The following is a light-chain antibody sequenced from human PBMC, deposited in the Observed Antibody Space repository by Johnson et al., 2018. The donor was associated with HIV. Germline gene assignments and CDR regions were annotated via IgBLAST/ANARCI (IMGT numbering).Light chain of an antibody. Sequence: QSVLTQPPSVSAAPGQKVTISCSGRSSNIGSNSVSWYQQLPGTAPKLLIYDNNKRPSGIPDRFSGSKSGTSATLGITGLQTGDEADYYCGTWDSSLSAAYVFGTGTKVTVL. V-gene: IGLV1-51*01. CDR3: GTWDSSLSAAYV. CDR2: DNN. CDR1: SSNIGSNS. J-gene: IGLJ1*01.